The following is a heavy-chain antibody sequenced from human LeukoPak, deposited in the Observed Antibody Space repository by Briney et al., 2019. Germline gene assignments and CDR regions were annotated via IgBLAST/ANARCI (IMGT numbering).Heavy chain of an antibody. V-gene: IGHV4-30-2*01. Sequence: SQTLSLTCTVSGGSISSGGYYGSWIRQPPGKGLEWIGFIYYSGSTNYNPSLKSRVTISVDTSKNQFSLKLSSVTAADTAVYYCARRSDILTGFPFDYWGQGTLVTVSS. CDR3: ARRSDILTGFPFDY. D-gene: IGHD3-9*01. J-gene: IGHJ4*02. CDR1: GGSISSGGYY. CDR2: IYYSGST.